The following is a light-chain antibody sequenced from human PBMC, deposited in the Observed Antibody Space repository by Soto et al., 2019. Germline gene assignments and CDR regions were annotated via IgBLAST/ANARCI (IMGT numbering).Light chain of an antibody. CDR3: SSYTSSSTLNVV. V-gene: IGLV2-14*01. CDR2: DVS. Sequence: QSVLAQPASVSGSPGQSITTCCTGTSSDVGGYNYVSWYQQHPGKAPKLMIYDVSNRPSGVSNRFSGSKSGNTASLTISGLQAEDEADYYCSSYTSSSTLNVVFGGGTKVTVL. J-gene: IGLJ2*01. CDR1: SSDVGGYNY.